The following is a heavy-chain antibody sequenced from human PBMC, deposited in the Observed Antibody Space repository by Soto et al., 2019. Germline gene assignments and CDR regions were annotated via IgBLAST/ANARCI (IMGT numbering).Heavy chain of an antibody. V-gene: IGHV1-69*12. CDR1: GGTFSSYA. Sequence: QVQLVQSGAEVKKPGSSVKVSCKASGGTFSSYAISWVRQAPGQGLEWMGGIIPIFGTANYAQKFQGRVTITADESRRTAYMERSSLRSEDTAVYYCATKGIVTASAQYYYYGMDVWGQGTTVTVSS. CDR3: ATKGIVTASAQYYYYGMDV. D-gene: IGHD3-16*02. CDR2: IIPIFGTA. J-gene: IGHJ6*02.